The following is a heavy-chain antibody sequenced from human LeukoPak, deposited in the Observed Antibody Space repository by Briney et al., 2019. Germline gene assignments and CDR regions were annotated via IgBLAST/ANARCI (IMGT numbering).Heavy chain of an antibody. D-gene: IGHD6-19*01. CDR2: IYYSGST. Sequence: SETLSLICTVSGGSISGYYWSWIRQPPGKGPEWIGYIYYSGSTNYNPSLKSRVTISVDTSKNQFSLKMNSVTAADTAVYYCARLASSGWSHCDYWGQGTLLTVSS. CDR1: GGSISGYY. V-gene: IGHV4-59*08. J-gene: IGHJ4*02. CDR3: ARLASSGWSHCDY.